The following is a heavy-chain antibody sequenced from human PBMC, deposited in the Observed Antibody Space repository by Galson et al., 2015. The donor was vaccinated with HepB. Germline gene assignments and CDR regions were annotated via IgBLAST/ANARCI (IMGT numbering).Heavy chain of an antibody. Sequence: SLRLSCAASGFTFSSYGMHWVRQAPGKGLEWVAVISYDGSNKYYADSVKGRFTTSRDNSKNTLYLQMNSLRAEDTAVYYCAKLGGNSLWGPFDYWGQGTLVTVSS. D-gene: IGHD4-23*01. CDR2: ISYDGSNK. V-gene: IGHV3-30*18. CDR1: GFTFSSYG. CDR3: AKLGGNSLWGPFDY. J-gene: IGHJ4*02.